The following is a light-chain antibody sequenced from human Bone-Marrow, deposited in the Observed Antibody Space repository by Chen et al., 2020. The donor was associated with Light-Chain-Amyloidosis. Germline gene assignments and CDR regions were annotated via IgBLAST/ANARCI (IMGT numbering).Light chain of an antibody. V-gene: IGLV2-23*02. Sequence: QSALTPPASVSGSPGQSITISFTGSSSDVGNYNLVSWYQQHPGKAPKLMIFEVNKRPSGVSNRFSGSKSGNTASLTISGLLAEDEADYHCGSYAGSNTVVFGGGTKLTVL. J-gene: IGLJ2*01. CDR3: GSYAGSNTVV. CDR2: EVN. CDR1: SSDVGNYNL.